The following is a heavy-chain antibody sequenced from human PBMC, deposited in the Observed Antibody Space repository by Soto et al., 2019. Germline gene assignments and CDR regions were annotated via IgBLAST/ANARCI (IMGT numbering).Heavy chain of an antibody. CDR3: ARGPDYGGNSATDY. J-gene: IGHJ4*02. V-gene: IGHV1-8*01. Sequence: QVQLVQSGSEVKKPGASVKVSCKASGYTFSSYDINWVRQATGQGLEWMGWMHPHSVNTGYAQRFQGRVTMTRNTSISTVYMELSSLRSEDPAVYYCARGPDYGGNSATDYWGKGTLVTVSS. CDR1: GYTFSSYD. CDR2: MHPHSVNT. D-gene: IGHD4-17*01.